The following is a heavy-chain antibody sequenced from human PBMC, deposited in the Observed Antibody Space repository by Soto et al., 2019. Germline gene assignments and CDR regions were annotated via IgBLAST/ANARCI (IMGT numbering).Heavy chain of an antibody. V-gene: IGHV4-4*02. CDR1: GDSTGSSNW. CDR3: ARRRVRGVIATWFDP. Sequence: SETLSLTCIVSGDSTGSSNWWSWVRQPPGQGLEWIGEIYHSGSTNYNPSLKSRVSMSVNRFKNHFSLKLTSVTAADTAVYFCARRRVRGVIATWFDPWGQGALVTVSS. D-gene: IGHD3-10*01. J-gene: IGHJ5*02. CDR2: IYHSGST.